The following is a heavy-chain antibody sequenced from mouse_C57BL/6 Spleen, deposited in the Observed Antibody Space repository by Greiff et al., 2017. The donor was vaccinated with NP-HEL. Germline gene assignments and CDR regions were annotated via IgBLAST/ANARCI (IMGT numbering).Heavy chain of an antibody. V-gene: IGHV1-61*01. J-gene: IGHJ2*01. CDR3: ARGYGNYEGDFDY. D-gene: IGHD2-10*02. CDR1: GYTFTSYW. CDR2: IYPSDSET. Sequence: QVQLQQPGAELVRPGSSVKLSCKASGYTFTSYWMDWVKQRPGQGLEWIGNIYPSDSETHYNQKFKDKATLTVDKSSSTAYMQLSSLTSEDSAVYYCARGYGNYEGDFDYWGQGTTLTVSS.